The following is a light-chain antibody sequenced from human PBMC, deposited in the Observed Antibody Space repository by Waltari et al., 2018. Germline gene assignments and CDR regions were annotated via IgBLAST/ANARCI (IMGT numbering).Light chain of an antibody. J-gene: IGLJ2*01. V-gene: IGLV2-14*03. CDR1: ANDIGGYNY. CDR2: DVS. Sequence: QSALAQPASVSGSPGQSITISCTGTANDIGGYNYVSWYQQHPGLAPKLIIYDVSNRPSGVYNRFSGSKSGNTASLTISGLQAEDEADYYCSSYTSSSTYVLFGGGTKLTVL. CDR3: SSYTSSSTYVL.